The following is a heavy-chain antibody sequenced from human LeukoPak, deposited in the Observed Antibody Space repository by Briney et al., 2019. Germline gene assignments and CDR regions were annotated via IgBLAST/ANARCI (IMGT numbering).Heavy chain of an antibody. CDR2: ISYDGSNK. CDR3: VKDQREAYRSGWSRDFDY. Sequence: TGGSLRLSCAASGFIFSDAWMNWVRQAPGKGLEWVAVISYDGSNKYYADSVKGRFTISRDNSKNTLYLQVNSLRVEDTAVYYCVKDQREAYRSGWSRDFDYWGQGTLVTVSS. J-gene: IGHJ4*02. V-gene: IGHV3-30*18. D-gene: IGHD6-19*01. CDR1: GFIFSDAW.